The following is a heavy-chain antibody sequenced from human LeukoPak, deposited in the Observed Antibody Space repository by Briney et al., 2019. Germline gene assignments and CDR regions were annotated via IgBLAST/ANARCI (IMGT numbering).Heavy chain of an antibody. J-gene: IGHJ4*02. V-gene: IGHV4-39*07. CDR2: IYYSGTT. CDR1: GGSISSTTYY. D-gene: IGHD3-9*01. CDR3: ARDIPTGYYDN. Sequence: PSETLSLTCTVSGGSISSTTYYWGWIRQPPGTGLEWIGSIYYSGTTYYNPSLKSRVTISIDTSKNQFSLKLSSVTAADTAVYYCARDIPTGYYDNWGQGILVTVSS.